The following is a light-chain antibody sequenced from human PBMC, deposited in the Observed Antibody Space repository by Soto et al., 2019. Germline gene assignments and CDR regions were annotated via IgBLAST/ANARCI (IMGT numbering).Light chain of an antibody. Sequence: EIVMTESHDPLAVSPGESSTLACRASQSVSRKLVWYQQKPGQAPRLLIYGASTRATGIPERFSGSGSGTEFTLTISSLQSEDFAVYYCQQYTNWPKTFGQGTKVDIK. J-gene: IGKJ1*01. V-gene: IGKV3D-15*01. CDR2: GAS. CDR1: QSVSRK. CDR3: QQYTNWPKT.